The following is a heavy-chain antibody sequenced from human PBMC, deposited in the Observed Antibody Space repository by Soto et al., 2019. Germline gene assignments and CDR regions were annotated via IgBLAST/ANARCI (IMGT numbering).Heavy chain of an antibody. CDR2: FTSGGST. J-gene: IGHJ4*02. D-gene: IGHD6-19*01. CDR3: ARTDKYNSQSSGWANRFDY. Sequence: EVQLLESGGDLVQPGGSQRLSCAASGFIFSNYAMTWVRQAPGKGPEWVSTFTSGGSTYYRDTVKGRFTISRDNSKNTLYLQMNSLRAEDTAVYYCARTDKYNSQSSGWANRFDYWGQGTLVTVFS. V-gene: IGHV3-23*01. CDR1: GFIFSNYA.